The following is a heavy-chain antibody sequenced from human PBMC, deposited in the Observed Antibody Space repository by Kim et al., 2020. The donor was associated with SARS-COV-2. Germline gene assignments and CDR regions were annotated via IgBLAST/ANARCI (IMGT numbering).Heavy chain of an antibody. Sequence: GGSLRLSCAASGFTFSSYSMNWVRQAPGKGLEWVSSISSSSSYIYYADSVKGRFTISRDNAKNSLYLQMNSLRAEDTAVYYCARSIVVVTAILGSAFDIWGQGTMVTVSS. V-gene: IGHV3-21*01. CDR2: ISSSSSYI. CDR1: GFTFSSYS. D-gene: IGHD2-21*02. CDR3: ARSIVVVTAILGSAFDI. J-gene: IGHJ3*02.